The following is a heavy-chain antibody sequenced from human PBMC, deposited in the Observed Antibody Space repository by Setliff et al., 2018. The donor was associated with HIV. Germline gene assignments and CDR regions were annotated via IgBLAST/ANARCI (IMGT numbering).Heavy chain of an antibody. CDR2: AGSADYGGNA. V-gene: IGHV4-39*07. CDR3: ASHRSVYYFDY. CDR1: GGSISNSNYF. J-gene: IGHJ4*02. Sequence: SETLSLTCTVSGGSISNSNYFWDWIRQPPGKGLEWIGSAGSADYGGNAYYNPSLKSRVTISLDTSKNQFSLKLNSVTAADTAVYYCASHRSVYYFDYWGQGTLVTVSS.